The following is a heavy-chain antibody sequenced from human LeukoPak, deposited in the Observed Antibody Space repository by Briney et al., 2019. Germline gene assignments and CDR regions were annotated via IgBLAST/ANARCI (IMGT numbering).Heavy chain of an antibody. D-gene: IGHD2-15*01. J-gene: IGHJ3*02. Sequence: GGSLTLSCAASGFTFCSYSMNWVRQAPGKGLEWVSSISSSSSYIYYADSVKGRFTISRDNAKNSLYLQMNSLRAEDTAVYYCARWFGGYCSGGSCGYAFDIWGQGTMVTVSS. CDR1: GFTFCSYS. CDR3: ARWFGGYCSGGSCGYAFDI. V-gene: IGHV3-21*01. CDR2: ISSSSSYI.